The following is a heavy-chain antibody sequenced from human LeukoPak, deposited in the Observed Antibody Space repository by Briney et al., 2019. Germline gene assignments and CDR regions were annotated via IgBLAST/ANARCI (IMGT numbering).Heavy chain of an antibody. D-gene: IGHD1-26*01. V-gene: IGHV4-59*01. Sequence: PSETLSLTCTVSGGSISSYYWSWIRQPPGKGLEWIGYIYYSGSTNYNPSLKSRVTISVDTSKNQFSLKLSSVTAADTAVYYCARDAGWELAWFDPWGQGTLVTVSS. J-gene: IGHJ5*02. CDR2: IYYSGST. CDR3: ARDAGWELAWFDP. CDR1: GGSISSYY.